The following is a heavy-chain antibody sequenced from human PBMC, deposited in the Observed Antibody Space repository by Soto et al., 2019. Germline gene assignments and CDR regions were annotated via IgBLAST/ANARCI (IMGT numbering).Heavy chain of an antibody. CDR1: ALTFSSYG. J-gene: IGHJ6*02. CDR2: ISYDGSNK. CDR3: AKDRGLMVYATSGMDV. D-gene: IGHD2-8*01. Sequence: PGGSLRLSCAASALTFSSYGIHWVRQAPGKGLEWVAVISYDGSNKYYADSVKGRFTISRDNSKNTLYLQMNSLRAEDAAVYYCAKDRGLMVYATSGMDVWGQGTTVTVSS. V-gene: IGHV3-30*18.